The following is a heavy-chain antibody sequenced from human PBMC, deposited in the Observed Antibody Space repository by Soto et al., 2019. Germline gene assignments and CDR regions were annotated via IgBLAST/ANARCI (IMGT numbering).Heavy chain of an antibody. CDR1: GGTFSSYA. CDR2: IIPIFGTA. J-gene: IGHJ6*02. D-gene: IGHD2-2*01. V-gene: IGHV1-69*13. Sequence: SVKVSCKASGGTFSSYAISWVRQAPGQGLEWMGGIIPIFGTANYAQKFQGRVTITADESTSTAYMELSSLRSEDTAVYYCARDSDIVVVKDAKGYYYYGMDVWGQGTTVTVSS. CDR3: ARDSDIVVVKDAKGYYYYGMDV.